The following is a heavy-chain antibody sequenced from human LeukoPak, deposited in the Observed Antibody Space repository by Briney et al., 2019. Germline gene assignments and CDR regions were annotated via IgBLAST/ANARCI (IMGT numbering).Heavy chain of an antibody. J-gene: IGHJ4*02. CDR3: AKDRSSNGYYITH. CDR2: MHYDGTRE. V-gene: IGHV3-30*02. CDR1: QFGFNTYA. Sequence: GGSLRLSCAASQFGFNTYAMHWFRQAPGKGLEWVALMHYDGTREYYAESVKGRFTISRDNSKNILYLQMNSLRREDTAMYFCAKDRSSNGYYITHWGQGTLVSVSS. D-gene: IGHD3-22*01.